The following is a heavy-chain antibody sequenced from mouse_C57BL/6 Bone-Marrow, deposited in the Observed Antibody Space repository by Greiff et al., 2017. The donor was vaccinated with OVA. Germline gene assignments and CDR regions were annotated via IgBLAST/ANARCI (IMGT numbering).Heavy chain of an antibody. CDR1: GYSITSGYY. J-gene: IGHJ2*01. D-gene: IGHD2-4*01. Sequence: EVKLMESGPGLVKPSQSLSLTCSVTGYSITSGYYWNWIRQFPGNKLEWMGYISYDGSNNYNPSLKNRISITRDTSKNQFFLKLNSVTTEDTATYYCARERGDYDNYWGQGTTLTVSS. CDR3: ARERGDYDNY. V-gene: IGHV3-6*01. CDR2: ISYDGSN.